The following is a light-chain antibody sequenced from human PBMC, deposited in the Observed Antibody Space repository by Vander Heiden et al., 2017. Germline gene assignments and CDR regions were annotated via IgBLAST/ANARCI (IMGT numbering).Light chain of an antibody. V-gene: IGLV2-14*01. CDR3: GAESSRHTLEPFPWV. CDR2: EVM. J-gene: IGLJ3*02. Sequence: QSALTQPASVSGSPGQSITISCTGTSSDVGGYNYVSWYQQHPGKAPKLTIYEVMYRPSGVSNRFSGSKSSNTASLTISAPQAEDEADYDGGAESSRHTLEPFPWVFGTGTKLTVL. CDR1: SSDVGGYNY.